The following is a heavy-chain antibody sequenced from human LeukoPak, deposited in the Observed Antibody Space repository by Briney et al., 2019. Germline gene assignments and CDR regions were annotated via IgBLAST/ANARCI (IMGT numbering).Heavy chain of an antibody. V-gene: IGHV1-69*05. Sequence: SVKVSCKASGGTFSSYAISWVRQAPGQGLEWMGGVIPIFGTANYAQKFQGRVTITTDESTSTAYMELSSLRSEDTAVYYCAREGEVDNWNSRDRAFDIWGQGTMVTVSS. CDR1: GGTFSSYA. D-gene: IGHD1-7*01. CDR3: AREGEVDNWNSRDRAFDI. CDR2: VIPIFGTA. J-gene: IGHJ3*02.